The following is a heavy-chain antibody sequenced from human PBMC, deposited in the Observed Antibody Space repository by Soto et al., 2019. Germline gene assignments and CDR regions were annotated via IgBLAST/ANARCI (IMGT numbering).Heavy chain of an antibody. D-gene: IGHD3-10*01. Sequence: SETLSLTCTVSGGSISSGGYYWSWIRQHPGKGLEWIGYIYYSGSTYYNPSLKSRVTISVDTSKNQFSLKLSSVTAADTAVYYCARDGRTGQFGWYLDYWGQGTLVTVSS. CDR3: ARDGRTGQFGWYLDY. CDR2: IYYSGST. CDR1: GGSISSGGYY. V-gene: IGHV4-31*03. J-gene: IGHJ4*02.